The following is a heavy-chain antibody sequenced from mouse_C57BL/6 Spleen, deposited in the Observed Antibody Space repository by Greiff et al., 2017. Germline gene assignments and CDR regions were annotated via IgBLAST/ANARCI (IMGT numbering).Heavy chain of an antibody. J-gene: IGHJ2*01. CDR2: ISSGSSTI. Sequence: DVKLVESGGGLVKPGGSLKLSCAASGFTFSDYGMHWVRQAPEKGLEWVAYISSGSSTIYYADTVKGRFTISRDNAKNTLFLQMTSLRSEDTAMYYCARGDGYLYYFDYWGQGTTLTVSS. V-gene: IGHV5-17*01. CDR1: GFTFSDYG. CDR3: ARGDGYLYYFDY. D-gene: IGHD2-3*01.